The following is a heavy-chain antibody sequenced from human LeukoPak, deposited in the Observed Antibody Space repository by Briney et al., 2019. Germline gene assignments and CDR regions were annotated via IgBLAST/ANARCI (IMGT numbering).Heavy chain of an antibody. V-gene: IGHV4-4*07. CDR3: ARDQGWPFHFDC. D-gene: IGHD6-19*01. CDR1: GGSLSSYY. CDR2: TYTSGDT. J-gene: IGHJ4*02. Sequence: PSETLSLTCTVSGGSLSSYYWSWVRQPAGKGLEWIGRTYTSGDTTYNPSLKSRVTMSVDTSKNQFSLKLTSVTAADTAVYYCARDQGWPFHFDCWGQGALVIVSS.